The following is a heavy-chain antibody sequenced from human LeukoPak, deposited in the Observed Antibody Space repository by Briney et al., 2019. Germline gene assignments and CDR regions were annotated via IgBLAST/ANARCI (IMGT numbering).Heavy chain of an antibody. D-gene: IGHD5-18*01. CDR3: ARAPSVDSYPDY. J-gene: IGHJ4*02. CDR1: GGSVSGYY. Sequence: SETLSLTCIVSGGSVSGYYWNWIRQPPGKGLEWIGYTHHSGNTLYNPSLKSRVTTSVDTSKNQFSLKLSSVTAADTAVYYCARAPSVDSYPDYWGQGTLVTVSS. V-gene: IGHV4-59*08. CDR2: THHSGNT.